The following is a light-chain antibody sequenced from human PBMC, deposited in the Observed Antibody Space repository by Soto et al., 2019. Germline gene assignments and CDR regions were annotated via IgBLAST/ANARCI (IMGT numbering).Light chain of an antibody. J-gene: IGKJ1*01. Sequence: EIVMTQSPATLSVSPGERATLSCRASQSINSNLAWYQQKPGQAPRLLIYGASTRATAIPARFSGTGSGTDFTPTISSLQSEDFAVYYCQQYNDWPPRTFGQGTKVDIK. CDR2: GAS. CDR1: QSINSN. V-gene: IGKV3-15*01. CDR3: QQYNDWPPRT.